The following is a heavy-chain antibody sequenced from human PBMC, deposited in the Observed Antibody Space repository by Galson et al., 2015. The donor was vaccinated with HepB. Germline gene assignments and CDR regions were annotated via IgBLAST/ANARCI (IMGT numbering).Heavy chain of an antibody. CDR2: ISWNSGSI. Sequence: SLRLSCAASGFTFGDYAMHWVRQAPGKGLEWVSGISWNSGSIGYADSVKGRFTISRDNSKNTLYLQMNSLRAEDTALYYCAKDKIHDYSDHPLDYWGQGTLVTVSS. V-gene: IGHV3-9*01. D-gene: IGHD4-17*01. CDR1: GFTFGDYA. CDR3: AKDKIHDYSDHPLDY. J-gene: IGHJ4*02.